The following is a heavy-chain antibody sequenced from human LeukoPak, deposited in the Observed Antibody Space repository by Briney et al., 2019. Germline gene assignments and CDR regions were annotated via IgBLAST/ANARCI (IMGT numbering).Heavy chain of an antibody. CDR2: ISSSGSTI. J-gene: IGHJ3*02. CDR3: ARRIYSSGWDDAFDI. V-gene: IGHV3-11*01. Sequence: PGGSLRLSCEASGFTFSDYYMSWIRQAPGKGLEWVSYISSSGSTIYYADSVKGRFTISRDNAKNSLYLQMNSLRAEDTAVYYCARRIYSSGWDDAFDIWGQGTMVTVSS. D-gene: IGHD6-19*01. CDR1: GFTFSDYY.